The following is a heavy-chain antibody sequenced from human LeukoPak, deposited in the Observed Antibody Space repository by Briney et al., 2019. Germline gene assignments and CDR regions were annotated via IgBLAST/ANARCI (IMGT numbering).Heavy chain of an antibody. CDR2: IYHSGST. D-gene: IGHD3-22*01. V-gene: IGHV4-38-2*02. CDR1: GYSISSGYY. Sequence: KTSETLSLTCTVSGYSISSGYYWGWIRQSPGKGLEWIGSIYHSGSTYYNPSLTSRVTISVDTSENQFSLKLSSVTAADTAVYYCASSNRQDYYDSSGYFDYWGQGTLVTVSS. J-gene: IGHJ4*02. CDR3: ASSNRQDYYDSSGYFDY.